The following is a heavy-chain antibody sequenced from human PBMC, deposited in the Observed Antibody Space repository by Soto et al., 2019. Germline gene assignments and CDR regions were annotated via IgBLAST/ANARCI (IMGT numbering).Heavy chain of an antibody. CDR3: ARAATGSYHSAY. D-gene: IGHD3-10*01. V-gene: IGHV1-18*04. J-gene: IGHJ4*02. CDR2: IAPHSGRT. Sequence: GPGVKKPGASVRVSCMTSGYAFTSYGVNWVRQVPGQGLEWMGWIAPHSGRTTYLPKFQGRVTITADPPTNTAYMELTSLSSDDTGIYFCARAATGSYHSAYWGQGTVVTVSA. CDR1: GYAFTSYG.